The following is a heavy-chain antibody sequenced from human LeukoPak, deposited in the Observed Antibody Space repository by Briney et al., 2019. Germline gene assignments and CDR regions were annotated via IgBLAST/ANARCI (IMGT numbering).Heavy chain of an antibody. V-gene: IGHV4-39*01. CDR3: ARALAYCGGDCQIFDY. J-gene: IGHJ4*02. CDR2: IYYSGST. D-gene: IGHD2-21*02. Sequence: SETLSLTCTVSGGSISSSSYYWGWLRQPPGKGLEWIGSIYYSGSTYYNPSLKSRVTISVDTSKNQFSLKLSSVTAADTAVYYCARALAYCGGDCQIFDYWGQGTLVTVSS. CDR1: GGSISSSSYY.